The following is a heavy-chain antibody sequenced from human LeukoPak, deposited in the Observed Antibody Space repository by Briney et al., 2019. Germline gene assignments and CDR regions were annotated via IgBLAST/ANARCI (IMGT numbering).Heavy chain of an antibody. J-gene: IGHJ4*02. CDR2: IWYDGSNK. V-gene: IGHV3-33*01. D-gene: IGHD3-22*01. Sequence: GGSLRLSCAASGFTFSSYGMHWVRQAPGKGLEWVAVIWYDGSNKYYADSVKGRFTISRDNSKNTLYLQMNSLRAEDTAVYYCARDSRYYYDSSGYYFRYWGQGTLVTVSS. CDR1: GFTFSSYG. CDR3: ARDSRYYYDSSGYYFRY.